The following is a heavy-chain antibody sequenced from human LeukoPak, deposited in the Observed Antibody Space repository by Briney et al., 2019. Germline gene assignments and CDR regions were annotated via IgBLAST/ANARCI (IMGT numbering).Heavy chain of an antibody. CDR3: ARELDGYGAYPSDY. Sequence: PGGSLRLSCAASGFTFSSYAMSWVRQAPGKGLEWVSSISSSSSYIYYADSVKGRFTISRDNAKNSPYLQMNSLRAEDTAVYYCARELDGYGAYPSDYWGQGTLVTVSS. CDR2: ISSSSSYI. J-gene: IGHJ4*02. V-gene: IGHV3-21*01. D-gene: IGHD5-24*01. CDR1: GFTFSSYA.